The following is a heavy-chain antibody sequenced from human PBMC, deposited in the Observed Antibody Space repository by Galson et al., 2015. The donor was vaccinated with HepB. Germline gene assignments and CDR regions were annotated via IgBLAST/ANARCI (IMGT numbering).Heavy chain of an antibody. CDR2: INPSGGST. CDR1: GYTFTSYY. CDR3: VRDKGIPVAGTVGAYYYYGLDV. V-gene: IGHV1-46*01. D-gene: IGHD6-19*01. Sequence: SVKVSCKASGYTFTSYYMHWVRQAPGQGLEWMGIINPSGGSTTYAQKFQGRVTMTRDTSTSTVNMELSSLRSEDTAVYYCVRDKGIPVAGTVGAYYYYGLDVWGQGTTVTVSS. J-gene: IGHJ6*02.